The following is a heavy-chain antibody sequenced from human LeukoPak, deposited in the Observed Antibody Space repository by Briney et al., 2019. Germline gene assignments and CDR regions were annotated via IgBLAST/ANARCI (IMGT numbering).Heavy chain of an antibody. CDR3: ARDRGYSYGRGSVAFDI. D-gene: IGHD5-18*01. CDR2: IKQDGSEK. J-gene: IGHJ3*02. V-gene: IGHV3-7*01. CDR1: GFAFSSYW. Sequence: GGSLRLSCAASGFAFSSYWMSWVRQAPGKGLEWVANIKQDGSEKYYVDSVKGRFTISRDNAKNSLYLQMNSLRAEDTAVYYCARDRGYSYGRGSVAFDIWCQGTMVTVSS.